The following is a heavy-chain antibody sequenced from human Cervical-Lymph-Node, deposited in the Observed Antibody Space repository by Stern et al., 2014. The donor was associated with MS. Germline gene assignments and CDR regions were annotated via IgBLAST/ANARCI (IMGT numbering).Heavy chain of an antibody. CDR1: GYSFTSYG. CDR2: ISAYNGNS. CDR3: ARGGIVVVKPDAFDI. V-gene: IGHV1-18*04. Sequence: QVQLVESGAEVKKPGASVKVSCKASGYSFTSYGISWVRQAPGQGLEWMGRISAYNGNSNYAQKLQGRVTMTTDTSTSTAYMDLRSLSSDDTAVYYCARGGIVVVKPDAFDIWGQGTMVTVSS. J-gene: IGHJ3*02. D-gene: IGHD2-21*01.